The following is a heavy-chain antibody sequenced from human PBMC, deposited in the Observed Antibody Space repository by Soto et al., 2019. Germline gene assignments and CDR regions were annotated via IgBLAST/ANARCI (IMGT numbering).Heavy chain of an antibody. J-gene: IGHJ6*02. CDR2: IKQDGSEK. V-gene: IGHV3-7*01. D-gene: IGHD3-3*01. CDR3: ARDRYSYYDFWSGSLPYYYYVMDV. CDR1: GFTFSSYW. Sequence: EVQLVESGGGLVQPGGSLRLSCAASGFTFSSYWMSWVRQAPGKGLVWVANIKQDGSEKYYVDSVKGRFTISRDNAKNSLYLQMNSLRADDTAVYYCARDRYSYYDFWSGSLPYYYYVMDVWGQGTTVTVSS.